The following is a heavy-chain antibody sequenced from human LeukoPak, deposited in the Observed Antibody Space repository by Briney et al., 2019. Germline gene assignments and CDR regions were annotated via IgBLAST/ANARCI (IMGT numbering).Heavy chain of an antibody. CDR1: GFTFSSYW. V-gene: IGHV3-7*01. J-gene: IGHJ4*02. Sequence: GGSLRLSCAASGFTFSSYWMSWVRQAPGKGLEWLANIKQDGSEKYYVDSVKGRFTISRDNAKNSLYPQMNSLRAEDTAVYYCASGLPGVVVPAAIGYWGQGTLVTVSS. CDR2: IKQDGSEK. D-gene: IGHD2-2*01. CDR3: ASGLPGVVVPAAIGY.